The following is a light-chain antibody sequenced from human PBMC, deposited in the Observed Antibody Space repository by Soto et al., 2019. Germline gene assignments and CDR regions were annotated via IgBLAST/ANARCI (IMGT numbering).Light chain of an antibody. CDR1: SSDVGGYNY. J-gene: IGLJ2*01. V-gene: IGLV2-14*01. CDR3: SSYTTSTTLSVV. CDR2: GVT. Sequence: QSALTQPASVSGSPGQSITISCTGTSSDVGGYNYVSWYQQHPGKAPKLMIYGVTNRPSGVSNRFSGSKSGNSASLTISGLQAEDEAYYYCSSYTTSTTLSVVFGGGTKVTVL.